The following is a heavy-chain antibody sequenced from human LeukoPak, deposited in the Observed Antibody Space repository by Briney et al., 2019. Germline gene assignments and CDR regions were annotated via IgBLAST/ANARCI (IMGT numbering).Heavy chain of an antibody. V-gene: IGHV4-61*01. CDR3: ARQGDYGDNPFDY. D-gene: IGHD4-17*01. Sequence: SETLSLTCTVSGGSVSSGSYYWSWIRQPPGKGLEWIGYIYYSGSTYYNPSLKSRVTISGDTSKNQFSLKLSSVTAADTAVYYCARQGDYGDNPFDYWGQGTLVTVSS. CDR1: GGSVSSGSYY. CDR2: IYYSGST. J-gene: IGHJ4*02.